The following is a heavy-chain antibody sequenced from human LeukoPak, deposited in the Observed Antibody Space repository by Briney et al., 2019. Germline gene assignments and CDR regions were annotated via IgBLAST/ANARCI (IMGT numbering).Heavy chain of an antibody. J-gene: IGHJ4*02. CDR2: IKSRADGGTT. D-gene: IGHD3-3*01. CDR3: LIFPGR. Sequence: GGSLRLSCAASGFSFINAWMSWVRQAPGQGLECVGRIKSRADGGTTGYAAPVEGRFSISRDDSENTLYLQMNSLQIGDTALYYCLIFPGRWGQGTLVTVSS. CDR1: GFSFINAW. V-gene: IGHV3-15*05.